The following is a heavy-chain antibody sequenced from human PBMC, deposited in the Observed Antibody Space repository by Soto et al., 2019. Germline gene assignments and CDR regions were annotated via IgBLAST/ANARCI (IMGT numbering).Heavy chain of an antibody. CDR2: IHHSGNT. Sequence: QVQLEESGPGLLRPAQSLSLTCTVSGDIIRDSGDHYWSWVRQSPGKGLQWLAYIHHSGNTYYSLALKSRLSLSLDTSRNESSLTLTSVTAADTAVYYCARLIRILFGQYKIDSWGQGALVTVSS. CDR1: GDIIRDSGDHY. V-gene: IGHV4-30-4*08. J-gene: IGHJ4*02. D-gene: IGHD3-9*01. CDR3: ARLIRILFGQYKIDS.